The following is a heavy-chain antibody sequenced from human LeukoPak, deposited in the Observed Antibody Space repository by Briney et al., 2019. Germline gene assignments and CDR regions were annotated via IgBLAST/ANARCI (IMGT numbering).Heavy chain of an antibody. V-gene: IGHV1-18*01. D-gene: IGHD1-26*01. J-gene: IGHJ4*02. CDR1: GDTFTSFG. CDR3: AIRTGTYPYYFDY. Sequence: ASVKVSCEASGDTFTSFGLSCVRQAPGQGGGCMRWISPHNGNTNYQQKFQGRVTMTADTSTRTAYMKLRSLRSDDTAVYYCAIRTGTYPYYFDYWGQGTLVTVSS. CDR2: ISPHNGNT.